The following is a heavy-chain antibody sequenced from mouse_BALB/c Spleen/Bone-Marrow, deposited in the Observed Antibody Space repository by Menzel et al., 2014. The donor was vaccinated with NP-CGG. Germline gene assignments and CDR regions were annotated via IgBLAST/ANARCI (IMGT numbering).Heavy chain of an antibody. J-gene: IGHJ2*01. V-gene: IGHV1-4*01. CDR3: AGEGSYEGCSGHFDY. D-gene: IGHD2-3*01. CDR2: IVPSSAYS. Sequence: VKLMESGAELARPGASVRMSCKASGYSFTSYTMHWLKQRPGQGLEWIAYIVPSSAYSNYDQKFKDKATLTADRSSSTAYMQLSSLTSGDSAVYYCAGEGSYEGCSGHFDYWGPGTTLTVSS. CDR1: GYSFTSYT.